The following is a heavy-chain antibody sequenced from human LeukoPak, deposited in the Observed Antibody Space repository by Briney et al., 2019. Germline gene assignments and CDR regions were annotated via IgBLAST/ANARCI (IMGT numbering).Heavy chain of an antibody. V-gene: IGHV1-2*02. J-gene: IGHJ5*02. CDR2: INPNSGAT. CDR3: ARSLAAAGNA. CDR1: GYTFTDYY. Sequence: GASVKLSCKASGYTFTDYYMQWVRQAPGQGLEWMGWINPNSGATTYAQNFQGRVTMTRDTSISTAYMELTSLRSDDTAVYYCARSLAAAGNAWGQGTLVTVSS. D-gene: IGHD6-13*01.